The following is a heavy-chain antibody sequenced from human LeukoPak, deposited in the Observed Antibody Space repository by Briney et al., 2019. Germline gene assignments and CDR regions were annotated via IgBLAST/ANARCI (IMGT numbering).Heavy chain of an antibody. CDR1: GSSFTTYW. CDR3: ARRAVCSGGSCDYFDY. J-gene: IGHJ4*02. CDR2: IYPGDSDT. Sequence: GESLKISCQGSGSSFTTYWIGWVRQMPGKGLEWMGIIYPGDSDTRYSPSFQGQVTISADKSISTAYLQWSSLKASDTAMYYCARRAVCSGGSCDYFDYWGQGTLVTVSS. V-gene: IGHV5-51*01. D-gene: IGHD2-15*01.